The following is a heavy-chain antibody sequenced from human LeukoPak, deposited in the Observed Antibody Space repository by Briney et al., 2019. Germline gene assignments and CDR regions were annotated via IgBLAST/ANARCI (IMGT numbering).Heavy chain of an antibody. CDR3: ARESEYCSGGSCYEFDY. J-gene: IGHJ4*02. D-gene: IGHD2-15*01. V-gene: IGHV4-34*01. CDR2: INHSGST. CDR1: GGSFSGYY. Sequence: SETLSLTCAVYGGSFSGYYWSWIRQPPGKGLEWIGEINHSGSTNYNPSLKSRVTISVDTSKNQFSLKLSSVTAADTAVYYCARESEYCSGGSCYEFDYWGQGTLVTVSS.